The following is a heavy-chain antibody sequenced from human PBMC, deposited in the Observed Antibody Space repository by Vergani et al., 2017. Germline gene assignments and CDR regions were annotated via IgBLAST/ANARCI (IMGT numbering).Heavy chain of an antibody. Sequence: EVQLVESGGGLVKPGGSLRLSCAASGFTFSSYSMNWVRQAPGKGLEWVSAISGSGGSTYYADSVKGRFTISRDNSKNTMYLQMNSLRAEDTAVYYCAKGGGLQTGDPWEGFDYWGQGTLVTVSS. J-gene: IGHJ4*02. D-gene: IGHD5-24*01. CDR3: AKGGGLQTGDPWEGFDY. V-gene: IGHV3-23*04. CDR2: ISGSGGST. CDR1: GFTFSSYS.